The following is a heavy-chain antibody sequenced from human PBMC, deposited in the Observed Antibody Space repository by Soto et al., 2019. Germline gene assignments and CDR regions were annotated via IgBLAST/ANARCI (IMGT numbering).Heavy chain of an antibody. Sequence: GGSLRLSCAASGFTFSSYVMSWVRQAPGKGLEWVSAISSSGGSTYYADSVKGRFTISRDNSKNTMFLQMNSLRAEDTAVYYCAKVAARGYCSGSSCYSHIDYWGQGTLVNVSS. V-gene: IGHV3-23*01. CDR1: GFTFSSYV. D-gene: IGHD2-15*01. CDR2: ISSSGGST. J-gene: IGHJ4*02. CDR3: AKVAARGYCSGSSCYSHIDY.